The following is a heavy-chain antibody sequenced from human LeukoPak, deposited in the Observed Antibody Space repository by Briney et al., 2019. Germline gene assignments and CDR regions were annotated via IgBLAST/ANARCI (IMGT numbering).Heavy chain of an antibody. Sequence: PGGSLRLSCAASGFTFSSHAMSWVRQAPGKGLEWVSYITISSSTIYYADSVKGRFTISRDNAKNSLYLQMDSLRDEDTAVYYCARERVTTTAFDIWGQGTMVTVSS. J-gene: IGHJ3*02. CDR1: GFTFSSHA. V-gene: IGHV3-48*02. CDR2: ITISSSTI. D-gene: IGHD5-12*01. CDR3: ARERVTTTAFDI.